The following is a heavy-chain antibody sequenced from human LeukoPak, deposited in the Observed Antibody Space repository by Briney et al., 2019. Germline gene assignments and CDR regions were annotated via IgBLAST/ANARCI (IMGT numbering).Heavy chain of an antibody. D-gene: IGHD2-2*03. CDR2: IYYSGST. J-gene: IGHJ6*03. Sequence: SETLSLTCTVSGGSISSYYWSWIRQPPGKGLEWIGYIYYSGSTNYNPSLKSRVTISVDTSKNQFSLKLSSVTAADTAVYYCASRDYGYCSSTSCYPEDYYYYMDVWGKGTTVTVSS. CDR3: ASRDYGYCSSTSCYPEDYYYYMDV. CDR1: GGSISSYY. V-gene: IGHV4-59*01.